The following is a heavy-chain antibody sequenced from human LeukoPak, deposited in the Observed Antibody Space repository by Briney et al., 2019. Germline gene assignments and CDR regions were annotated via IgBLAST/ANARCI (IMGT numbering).Heavy chain of an antibody. CDR1: GFIVSSNY. Sequence: GGSLRLSCAASGFIVSSNYMNWVRQAPGKGLEWVSVIYSGGTAYYADSVKGRFTISRDNSKNTLYLQMNSLRAEDTAVYYCARDPPPSVGDSDIGGKGTMVTVSS. CDR3: ARDPPPSVGDSDI. V-gene: IGHV3-53*01. D-gene: IGHD2-21*01. J-gene: IGHJ3*02. CDR2: IYSGGTA.